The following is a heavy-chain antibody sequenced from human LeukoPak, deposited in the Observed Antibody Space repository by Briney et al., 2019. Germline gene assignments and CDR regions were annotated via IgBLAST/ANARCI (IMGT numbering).Heavy chain of an antibody. D-gene: IGHD3-16*01. CDR3: AKGHLGATRTFDY. Sequence: ISCNSGSIGYADSVKGRFTISRDNAKNSLYLQMNSLRAEDTALYYCAKGHLGATRTFDYWGQGTLVTVSS. J-gene: IGHJ4*02. CDR2: ISCNSGSI. V-gene: IGHV3-9*01.